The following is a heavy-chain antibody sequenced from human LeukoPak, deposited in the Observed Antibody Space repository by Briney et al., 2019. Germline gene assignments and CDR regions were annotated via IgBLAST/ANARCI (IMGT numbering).Heavy chain of an antibody. CDR3: ARVTMIVVVNWFDP. CDR1: GGSISSGGYS. J-gene: IGHJ5*02. D-gene: IGHD3-22*01. V-gene: IGHV4-30-2*01. Sequence: SQTLSLTCAVSGGSISSGGYSWSWIRQPPGKGPEWIGYINHSGSTNYNPSLKSRVTISVDTSKNQFSLKLSSVTAADTAVYYCARVTMIVVVNWFDPWGQGTLVTVSS. CDR2: INHSGST.